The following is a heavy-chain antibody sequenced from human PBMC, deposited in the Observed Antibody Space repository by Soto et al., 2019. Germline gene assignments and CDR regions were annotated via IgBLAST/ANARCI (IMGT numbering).Heavy chain of an antibody. Sequence: PGGSLRLSCAASGFTFSDYYMSWIRQAPGKGLEWVSYISSSGSTIYYADSVKGRFTISRDNAKNSLYLQMNSLRAEDTAVYYCAKVVPAAIFYYYYYMDVWGKGTTVTAP. CDR3: AKVVPAAIFYYYYYMDV. CDR2: ISSSGSTI. J-gene: IGHJ6*03. CDR1: GFTFSDYY. D-gene: IGHD2-2*01. V-gene: IGHV3-11*01.